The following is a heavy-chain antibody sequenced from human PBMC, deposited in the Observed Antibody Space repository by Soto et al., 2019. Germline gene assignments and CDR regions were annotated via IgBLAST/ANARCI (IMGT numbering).Heavy chain of an antibody. CDR3: ARYSGSYWHYLDF. D-gene: IGHD1-26*01. CDR2: IYPGDSDT. CDR1: GYSFASHW. J-gene: IGHJ4*02. Sequence: GESLKISCKGSGYSFASHWVAWVRQMPEKGLEWIGTIYPGDSDTKYSSAFRGHVTISADTSVSTAYLQWRSLEATDSAIYYCARYSGSYWHYLDFWGQGTLVTV. V-gene: IGHV5-51*01.